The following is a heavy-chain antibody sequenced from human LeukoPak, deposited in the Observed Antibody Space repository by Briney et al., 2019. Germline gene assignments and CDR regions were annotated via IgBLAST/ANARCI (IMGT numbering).Heavy chain of an antibody. CDR1: GFTFSRYA. CDR3: AKDRPYDILTG. J-gene: IGHJ4*02. Sequence: GGSLRLSCAASGFTFSRYAMSWVRQAPGKGLEWVSTISGSGDSTYYADSVKGRFTISRDNSKNTLYLQMNSLRAEDTAVYYCAKDRPYDILTGWGQGTLVTVSS. V-gene: IGHV3-23*01. D-gene: IGHD3-9*01. CDR2: ISGSGDST.